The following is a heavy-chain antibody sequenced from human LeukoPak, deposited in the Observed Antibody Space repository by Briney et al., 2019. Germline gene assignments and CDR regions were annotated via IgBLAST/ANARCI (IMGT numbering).Heavy chain of an antibody. CDR2: INDNGGRA. CDR1: GFTFSSYA. Sequence: GGSLRLSWAASGFTFSSYAMSWVRPAPGKGLEWVSTINDNGGRAYYADSVNGRFTNSRVKTNNAVFLQMNCLKPEDAAVYFCARYPGTGMLPKPRDHWGQGTLVTVSS. V-gene: IGHV3-23*01. CDR3: ARYPGTGMLPKPRDH. D-gene: IGHD5-18*01. J-gene: IGHJ4*02.